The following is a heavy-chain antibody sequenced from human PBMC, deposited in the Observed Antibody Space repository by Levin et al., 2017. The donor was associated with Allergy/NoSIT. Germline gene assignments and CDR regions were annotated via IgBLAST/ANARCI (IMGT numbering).Heavy chain of an antibody. V-gene: IGHV3-23*01. D-gene: IGHD2-21*02. CDR1: GFTFSRYA. Sequence: PSETLSLTCAASGFTFSRYAMSWVRQAPGKGLDWVSTITSSGGSTYYAASVKGRFTISRDNSKTTLYLQMNSLRAEDTAVYYCAKVPCSGDCYMVDYWGQGTLVTVSS. CDR3: AKVPCSGDCYMVDY. J-gene: IGHJ4*02. CDR2: ITSSGGST.